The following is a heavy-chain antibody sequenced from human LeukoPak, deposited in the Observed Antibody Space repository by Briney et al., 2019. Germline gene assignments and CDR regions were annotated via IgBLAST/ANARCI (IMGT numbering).Heavy chain of an antibody. D-gene: IGHD5-18*01. CDR3: ARVGYSYVYFDY. Sequence: SETLSLTCTVSGGSISSYYWSWIRQPPGKGLEWIGYIYYSGSTNYNTSLKSRVNISVDTSKNQFSLKLSSVTAADTAVYYCARVGYSYVYFDYWGQGTLVTVSS. CDR1: GGSISSYY. V-gene: IGHV4-59*01. CDR2: IYYSGST. J-gene: IGHJ4*02.